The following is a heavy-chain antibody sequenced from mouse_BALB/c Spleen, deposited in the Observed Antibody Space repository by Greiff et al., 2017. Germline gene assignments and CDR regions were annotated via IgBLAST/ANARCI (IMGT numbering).Heavy chain of an antibody. J-gene: IGHJ4*01. CDR2: ISSGSSTI. CDR1: GFTFSSFG. Sequence: EVKLVESGGGLVQPGGSRKLSCAASGFTFSSFGMHWVRQAPEKGLEWVAYISSGSSTIYYADTVKGRFTISRDNPKNTLFLQMTSLRSEDTAMYYCARFDDYDDYYYAMDYWGQGTSVTVSS. CDR3: ARFDDYDDYYYAMDY. D-gene: IGHD2-4*01. V-gene: IGHV5-17*02.